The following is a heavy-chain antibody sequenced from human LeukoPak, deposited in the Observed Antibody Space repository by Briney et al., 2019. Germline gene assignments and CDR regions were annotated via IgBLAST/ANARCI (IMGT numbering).Heavy chain of an antibody. CDR1: GGSISSSSYY. CDR2: IYYSGST. CDR3: AGSYGDYYYGMDV. J-gene: IGHJ6*02. D-gene: IGHD4-17*01. Sequence: KASETLSLTCTVSGGSISSSSYYWGWIRQPPGKGLEWIGSIYYSGSTYYNPSLKSRVTISVDTSKNQFSLKLSSGTAADTAVYYCAGSYGDYYYGMDVWGQGTTVTVSS. V-gene: IGHV4-39*07.